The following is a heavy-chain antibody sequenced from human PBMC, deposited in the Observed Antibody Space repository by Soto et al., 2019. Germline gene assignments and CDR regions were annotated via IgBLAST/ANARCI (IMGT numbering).Heavy chain of an antibody. CDR1: GFTFSSYA. D-gene: IGHD6-25*01. CDR3: TADVPGAAYPIDY. Sequence: SCAASGFTFSSYAMSWVRQAPGKGLEWVSAISGSGGSTYYADSVKGRLTIARDDSKNTLYLQMNSLKTEDTAVYYCTADVPGAAYPIDYWGQGTLVTVSS. CDR2: ISGSGGST. V-gene: IGHV3-23*01. J-gene: IGHJ4*02.